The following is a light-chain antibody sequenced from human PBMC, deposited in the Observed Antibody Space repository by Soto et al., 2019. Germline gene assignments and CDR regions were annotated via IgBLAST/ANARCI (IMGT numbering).Light chain of an antibody. CDR3: QQRSNWPKST. V-gene: IGKV3-11*01. Sequence: EIVLTQSPATLSLSPGERATLSCRASQSVSKYLAWYQQKPGQAPRLLIHDASNRATGIPARFSGSGSGTDFTLTISRLEPEDFGVYYCQQRSNWPKSTFGGGTKVEIK. J-gene: IGKJ4*01. CDR1: QSVSKY. CDR2: DAS.